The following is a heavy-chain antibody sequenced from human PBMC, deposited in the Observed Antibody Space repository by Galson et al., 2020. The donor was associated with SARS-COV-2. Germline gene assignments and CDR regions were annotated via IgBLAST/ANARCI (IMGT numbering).Heavy chain of an antibody. D-gene: IGHD3-10*01. CDR1: GFTFSSDA. CDR3: ARDARHYYGSERPDLRGFFDY. V-gene: IGHV3-30*03. Sequence: GESLKISCDASGFTFSSDAMHWVRQAPGKGLEWVALISYDGNTKYYSDSVKARFTISRDNSKNILYLQLSSLRAEDTALYFCARDARHYYGSERPDLRGFFDYWGQGTLVTVSS. CDR2: ISYDGNTK. J-gene: IGHJ4*02.